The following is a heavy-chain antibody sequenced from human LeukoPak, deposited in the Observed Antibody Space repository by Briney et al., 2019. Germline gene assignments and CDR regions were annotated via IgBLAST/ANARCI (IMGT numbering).Heavy chain of an antibody. J-gene: IGHJ4*02. Sequence: PSETLSLTCTVSGGSISSSSYYWGWVRQPPGKGLEWIVSIYYSGSTYYNPSLKSRVTISVDTSKNQFSLKLSSVTAADTAVYYCARPQGTGTIDYWGQGTLVTVSS. CDR1: GGSISSSSYY. V-gene: IGHV4-39*01. CDR2: IYYSGST. D-gene: IGHD7-27*01. CDR3: ARPQGTGTIDY.